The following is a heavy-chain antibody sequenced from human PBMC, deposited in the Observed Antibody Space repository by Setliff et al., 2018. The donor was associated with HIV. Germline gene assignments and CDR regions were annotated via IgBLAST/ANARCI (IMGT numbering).Heavy chain of an antibody. Sequence: PGGSLRLSCAASGFTFSGDYMSWIRQIPGKGLEWVSYISGSGSVIFYADSVKGRFTISRDNAKNSLYLQMNSLRAEDTAVYYCARDFGAGFTGLDYWGQGTLVTVSS. D-gene: IGHD3-10*01. J-gene: IGHJ4*02. CDR2: ISGSGSVI. V-gene: IGHV3-11*01. CDR1: GFTFSGDY. CDR3: ARDFGAGFTGLDY.